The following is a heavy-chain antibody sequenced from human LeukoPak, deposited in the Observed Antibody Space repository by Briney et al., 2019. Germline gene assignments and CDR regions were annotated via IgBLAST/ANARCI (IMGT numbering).Heavy chain of an antibody. CDR2: TKPDGSET. D-gene: IGHD6-13*01. J-gene: IGHJ4*02. V-gene: IGHV3-7*01. CDR3: GKGGQSSSWFWVD. CDR1: GFTFSTYW. Sequence: GGSLRLSCAASGFTFSTYWMTWVRQAPEKGLEWVASTKPDGSETYYADSVRGRFTISRDNAKNSLYLQMNSLGADDTAVYYCGKGGQSSSWFWVDWGQGTLVTVSS.